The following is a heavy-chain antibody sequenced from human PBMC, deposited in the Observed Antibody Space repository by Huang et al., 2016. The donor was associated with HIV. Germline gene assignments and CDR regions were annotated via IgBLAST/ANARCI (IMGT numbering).Heavy chain of an antibody. CDR1: GGTFSSYA. J-gene: IGHJ4*02. D-gene: IGHD3-22*01. V-gene: IGHV1-69*13. Sequence: QVQLVQSGAEVKKPGSSVKVSCKASGGTFSSYAISWVLPAPGQGLEWMGGIIPIFGTANYAQKFQGRVTITADESTSTAYMELSSLRSEDTAVYYCARARGYYDSSVSYYFDYWGQGTLVTVSS. CDR3: ARARGYYDSSVSYYFDY. CDR2: IIPIFGTA.